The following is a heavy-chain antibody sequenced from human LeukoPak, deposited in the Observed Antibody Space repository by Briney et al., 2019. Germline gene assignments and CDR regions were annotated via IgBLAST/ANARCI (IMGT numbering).Heavy chain of an antibody. CDR1: GGTFSSYA. CDR3: ARGPPLSNYYYYMDV. J-gene: IGHJ6*03. V-gene: IGHV1-69*13. CDR2: IIPLFGTP. D-gene: IGHD2/OR15-2a*01. Sequence: SVKVSCKASGGTFSSYAISWVRQAPGQGLEWMGGIIPLFGTPNYAQKFQGRVTITADESTSTAYMELSSLRSEDTAVYYCARGPPLSNYYYYMDVWGKGTTVTVSS.